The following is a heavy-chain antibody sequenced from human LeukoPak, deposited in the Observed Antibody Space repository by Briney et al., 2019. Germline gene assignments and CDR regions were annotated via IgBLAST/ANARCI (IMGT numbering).Heavy chain of an antibody. CDR1: GESFSGCY. D-gene: IGHD3-22*01. CDR2: INHSGST. V-gene: IGHV4-34*01. CDR3: ARGVARTYYSDTSGYAAADY. Sequence: PSETLSLTCAVYGESFSGCYWSWIRQPPGKGLEWIGEINHSGSTNYNPSLKSRVTISVDTSRNQFSLKLSSVTAADTAVYYCARGVARTYYSDTSGYAAADYWGQGTLVTVSS. J-gene: IGHJ4*02.